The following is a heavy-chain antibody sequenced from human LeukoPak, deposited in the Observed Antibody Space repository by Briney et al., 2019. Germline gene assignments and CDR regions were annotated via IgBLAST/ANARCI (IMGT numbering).Heavy chain of an antibody. CDR3: ARDFFGYCSSTSCYSSYEYFQH. CDR1: GFTFSSYW. CDR2: IKQDGSEK. V-gene: IGHV3-7*01. D-gene: IGHD2-2*03. J-gene: IGHJ1*01. Sequence: GGSLRLSCAASGFTFSSYWMSWVRQAPGKGLEWVANIKQDGSEKYYVDSVKGRFTISRDNAKNSLYLQMNSLRAEDTAVYYYARDFFGYCSSTSCYSSYEYFQHWGQGTLVTVSS.